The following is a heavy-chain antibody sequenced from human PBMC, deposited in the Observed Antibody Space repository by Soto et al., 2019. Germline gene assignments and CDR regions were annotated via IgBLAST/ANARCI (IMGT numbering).Heavy chain of an antibody. CDR3: AKDRQQLNSVWDPFDI. V-gene: IGHV3-23*01. Sequence: EVQLLESGGGLVQPGGSLRLSCAASGFTFSSYAMSWVRQAPGKGLEWVSVISGSGGSTYYADSVKGRFTISRDNSKNMLFLQMDSLRAEDTAVYYCAKDRQQLNSVWDPFDIWGQGTMVTVSS. CDR1: GFTFSSYA. D-gene: IGHD6-13*01. J-gene: IGHJ3*02. CDR2: ISGSGGST.